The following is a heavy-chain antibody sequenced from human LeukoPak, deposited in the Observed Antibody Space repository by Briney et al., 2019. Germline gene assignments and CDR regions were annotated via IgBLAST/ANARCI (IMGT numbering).Heavy chain of an antibody. CDR3: ALAGYNYGHH. J-gene: IGHJ5*02. CDR1: GYTFYRNG. Sequence: ASVKVSFKSSGYTFYRNGISWVRQANAQGGEGIGWVSAYNCNTKYAQHFQGRVNMTTETTTSTAYMELRGLGSDDKAVYYCALAGYNYGHHWGQGRLVSVSS. D-gene: IGHD5-18*01. CDR2: VSAYNCNT. V-gene: IGHV1-18*01.